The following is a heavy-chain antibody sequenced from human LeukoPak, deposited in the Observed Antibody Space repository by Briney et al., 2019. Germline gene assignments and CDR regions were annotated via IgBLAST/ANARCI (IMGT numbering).Heavy chain of an antibody. Sequence: GGSLRLSCAASGFTLSSHRMRWVRQAPGKGREWVANIKQDGSEKYYVDSVKGRFTISRDNAKNSLYLQMNSLRAEDTAVYYCARAGYYDFWSGYQRGYWGQETLVSVP. J-gene: IGHJ4*02. CDR3: ARAGYYDFWSGYQRGY. CDR1: GFTLSSHR. D-gene: IGHD3-3*01. V-gene: IGHV3-7*01. CDR2: IKQDGSEK.